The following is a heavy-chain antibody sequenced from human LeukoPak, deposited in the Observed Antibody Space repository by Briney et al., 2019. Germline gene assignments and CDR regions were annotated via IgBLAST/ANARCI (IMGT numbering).Heavy chain of an antibody. D-gene: IGHD3-3*01. Sequence: GGSLRLSCAASGFTFDDYAMHWVRQAPGKGLEWVSGISWNSGSIGYADSVKGRFTISRDNAKNSLYLQMNSLRAEDMALYYCAKNAGRFLEWSPNYFDYWGQGTLVTVSS. J-gene: IGHJ4*02. V-gene: IGHV3-9*03. CDR2: ISWNSGSI. CDR1: GFTFDDYA. CDR3: AKNAGRFLEWSPNYFDY.